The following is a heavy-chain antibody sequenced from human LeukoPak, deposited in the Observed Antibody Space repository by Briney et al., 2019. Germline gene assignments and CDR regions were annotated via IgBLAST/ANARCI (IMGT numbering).Heavy chain of an antibody. D-gene: IGHD2-15*01. CDR3: ALGYCSGGECYAKPCYFDH. CDR2: ISGSGSST. J-gene: IGHJ4*02. CDR1: GFTFSAYA. Sequence: GGSLRLSCAASGFTFSAYAMNWVRQAPGKGLEWVSVISGSGSSTDYADSVKGRFTISRDNSKNTLYLQMNSLRAEDTAVYYCALGYCSGGECYAKPCYFDHWGQGTLVTVSS. V-gene: IGHV3-23*01.